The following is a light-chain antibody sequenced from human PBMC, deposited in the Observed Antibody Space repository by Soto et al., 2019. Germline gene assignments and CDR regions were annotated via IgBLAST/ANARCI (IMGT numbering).Light chain of an antibody. CDR2: EGN. Sequence: QSALAQPASVSGSPGESITISCTGTSGVFGTYNLVTWYQQHPGRVPKLILYEGNKRPSGVSSRFSASKSGNTASLTISGLQAEDEADYFCCSYAPSRTLLFGGGTKVTVL. CDR3: CSYAPSRTLL. V-gene: IGLV2-23*01. CDR1: SGVFGTYNL. J-gene: IGLJ2*01.